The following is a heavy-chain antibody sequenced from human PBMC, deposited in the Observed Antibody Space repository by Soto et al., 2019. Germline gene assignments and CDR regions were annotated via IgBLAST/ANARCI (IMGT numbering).Heavy chain of an antibody. V-gene: IGHV3-15*01. D-gene: IGHD3-22*01. CDR3: TRGRYDSSGYYYSDAFDI. Sequence: PGGSLRLSCAASGFTFSNAWMSWVRQAPGKGLEWVGRIKSKTDGGTTDYAAPVKGRFTISRDDSKNTLYLQMNSLKTEDTAVYYCTRGRYDSSGYYYSDAFDIWGQGTMVTVSS. CDR2: IKSKTDGGTT. CDR1: GFTFSNAW. J-gene: IGHJ3*02.